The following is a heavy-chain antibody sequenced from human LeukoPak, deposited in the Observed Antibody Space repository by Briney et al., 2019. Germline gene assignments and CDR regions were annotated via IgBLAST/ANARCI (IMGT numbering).Heavy chain of an antibody. CDR3: ARVRYGTSFDY. CDR2: IYSGGST. D-gene: IGHD2-2*01. J-gene: IGHJ4*02. V-gene: IGHV3-66*01. Sequence: GGSLRLSCAASGFTVSSNYMSWVRQAPGKGLEWVSVIYSGGSTYYAASSEGRFTTSRKNSKNTTYFQMNSLRTADTAVVYCARVRYGTSFDYWGQGTLVTVS. CDR1: GFTVSSNY.